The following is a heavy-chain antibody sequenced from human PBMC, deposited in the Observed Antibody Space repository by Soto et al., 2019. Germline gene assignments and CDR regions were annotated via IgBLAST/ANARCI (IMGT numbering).Heavy chain of an antibody. CDR3: ARDRDYFDTSGYYYYFDH. Sequence: PGESLKISCAASGFTFSSYGMHWVRQAPGKGLEWVAVIWFDGSKKYYGDSVKGRFTISRDNSKNTVYLQMNSLRAEDTAVFYCARDRDYFDTSGYYYYFDHWGQGTLVTVSS. V-gene: IGHV3-33*01. D-gene: IGHD3-22*01. CDR1: GFTFSSYG. J-gene: IGHJ4*02. CDR2: IWFDGSKK.